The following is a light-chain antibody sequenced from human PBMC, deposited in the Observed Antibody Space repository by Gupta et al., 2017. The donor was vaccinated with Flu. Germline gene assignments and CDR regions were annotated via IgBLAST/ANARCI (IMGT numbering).Light chain of an antibody. CDR2: GAS. J-gene: IGKJ2*01. Sequence: EIVLTQSPGTLSLSPGERATLSCRASQRVNSSYLAWYQQKPDQAPRLLIYGASSRATGVPDRFSGSGSGTDFTLTISRLEPEDFAVYYCQQYGSSPPMYTFGQGTKLEIK. V-gene: IGKV3-20*01. CDR3: QQYGSSPPMYT. CDR1: QRVNSSY.